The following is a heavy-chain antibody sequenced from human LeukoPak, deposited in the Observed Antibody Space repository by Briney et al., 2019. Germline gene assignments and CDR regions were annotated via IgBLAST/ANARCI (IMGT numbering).Heavy chain of an antibody. Sequence: SETLSLTCTVSGGSISSSSYYWSWIRQPPGKGLEWIGYIYYSGSTNYNPSLKSRVTISVDTSKNQFSLKLSSVTAADTAVYYCARGEVAAGAFDIWGQGTMVTVSS. CDR2: IYYSGST. CDR1: GGSISSSSYY. J-gene: IGHJ3*02. D-gene: IGHD2-15*01. CDR3: ARGEVAAGAFDI. V-gene: IGHV4-61*05.